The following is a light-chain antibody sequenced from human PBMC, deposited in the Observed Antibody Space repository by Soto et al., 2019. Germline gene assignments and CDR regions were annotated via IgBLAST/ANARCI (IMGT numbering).Light chain of an antibody. V-gene: IGKV1-9*01. J-gene: IGKJ5*01. Sequence: IQLTQSPSSLSASVGDRVTITCRASQGISSYLAWYQQKPGKAPKLLSYAASTLQSGVPSRFSGSASGTEFTLTISSQQPEDFATYYCQQLNNYPITFGQGTRLEIK. CDR1: QGISSY. CDR2: AAS. CDR3: QQLNNYPIT.